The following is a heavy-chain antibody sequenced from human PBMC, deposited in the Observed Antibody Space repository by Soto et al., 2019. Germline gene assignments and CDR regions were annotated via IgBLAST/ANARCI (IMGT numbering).Heavy chain of an antibody. V-gene: IGHV3-15*07. CDR3: TTDVEELELLLSVY. CDR2: IKSKTDGGTT. CDR1: GFTFSNAW. Sequence: GGSLRLSCAASGFTFSNAWMNWVRQAPGKGLEWVGRIKSKTDGGTTDYAAPVKGRFTISRDDSKNTLFLQMNSLKTEDTAVYYCTTDVEELELLLSVYWGQGTLVTVSS. J-gene: IGHJ4*02. D-gene: IGHD1-7*01.